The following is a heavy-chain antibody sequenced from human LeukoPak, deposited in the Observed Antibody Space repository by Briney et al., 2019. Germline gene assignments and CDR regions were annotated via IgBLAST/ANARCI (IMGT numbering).Heavy chain of an antibody. D-gene: IGHD2-8*01. CDR1: GYIFTSYW. V-gene: IGHV5-51*01. J-gene: IGHJ6*03. Sequence: GASLKISCKGSGYIFTSYWIGWVRQLPGKGLEWMGIIYPDDSDTRYSPSFEGQVIISVDKSISTAYLQWSSLKASDTATYYCARHGHCTNGVCYSNYYYYMDVWGKGTTVTVSS. CDR3: ARHGHCTNGVCYSNYYYYMDV. CDR2: IYPDDSDT.